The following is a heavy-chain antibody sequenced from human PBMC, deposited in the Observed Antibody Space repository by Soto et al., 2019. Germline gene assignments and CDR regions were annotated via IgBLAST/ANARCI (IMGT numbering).Heavy chain of an antibody. CDR3: ARMAGVHRPFAS. J-gene: IGHJ4*02. CDR1: GFSLTTNGMC. CDR2: IDWDDDK. D-gene: IGHD3-10*01. V-gene: IGHV2-70*11. Sequence: SGPTLVNPTQTLTLTCTFSGFSLTTNGMCVNWIRQPPGKALEWLARIDWDDDKYYSASLMTRLTISKDTSKNQVVLIMTNMDPVDTATYFCARMAGVHRPFASWGQGTQVTVSS.